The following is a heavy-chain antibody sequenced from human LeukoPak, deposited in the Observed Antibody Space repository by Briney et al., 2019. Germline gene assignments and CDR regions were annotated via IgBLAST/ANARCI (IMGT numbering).Heavy chain of an antibody. J-gene: IGHJ4*02. CDR3: AASSFSVGATDLRFDC. D-gene: IGHD1-26*01. V-gene: IGHV3-21*01. Sequence: GGSLRLSCAASGFTFSSYSMNWVRQAPGKGLEWVSSISSSSSYIYYADSVKGRFTISRDNAKNSLYLQMNSLRAEDTAVYYCAASSFSVGATDLRFDCWGQGTLVTVSS. CDR1: GFTFSSYS. CDR2: ISSSSSYI.